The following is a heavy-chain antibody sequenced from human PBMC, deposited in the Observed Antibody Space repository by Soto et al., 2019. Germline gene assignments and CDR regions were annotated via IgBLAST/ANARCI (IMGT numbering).Heavy chain of an antibody. CDR1: GGSFSGYY. Sequence: QVQLQQWGAGLLKPSETLSLTCAVYGGSFSGYYWTWIRQPPGTGLEWMGEINHSGSTNYNPSPKGRVSLSVDPSNNQFSLQLTSVTAADTSVYYCASDTITGLFACWGQGTLVTVSS. CDR2: INHSGST. CDR3: ASDTITGLFAC. V-gene: IGHV4-34*01. J-gene: IGHJ4*02. D-gene: IGHD2-8*02.